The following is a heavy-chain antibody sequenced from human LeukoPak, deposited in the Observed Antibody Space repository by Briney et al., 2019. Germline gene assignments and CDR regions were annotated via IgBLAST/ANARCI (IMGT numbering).Heavy chain of an antibody. CDR3: ARVLQRWDDAFDF. V-gene: IGHV4-4*02. CDR2: IYYSGST. J-gene: IGHJ3*01. Sequence: PSETLSLTCAVSGGSISSSNWWSWVRHPPGKGLEWIGYIYYSGSTNYNPSLKSRVTISIDTSRRQFSLNLSSVTAADTAMYYCARVLQRWDDAFDFWGQGTMVTVSS. CDR1: GGSISSSNW. D-gene: IGHD4-23*01.